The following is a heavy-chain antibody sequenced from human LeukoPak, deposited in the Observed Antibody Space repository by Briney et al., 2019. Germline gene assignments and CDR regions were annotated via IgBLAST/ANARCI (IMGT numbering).Heavy chain of an antibody. D-gene: IGHD2-2*01. CDR1: GFTFSSYA. J-gene: IGHJ4*02. CDR3: ARDNHQNAGDY. CDR2: IKQDGSEK. Sequence: GGSLRLSCAASGFTFSSYAMSWVRQAPGKGLEWVANIKQDGSEKYYVDSVKGRFTISRDNAKNSLYLQMNSLRAEDTAVYYCARDNHQNAGDYWGQGTLVTVSS. V-gene: IGHV3-7*01.